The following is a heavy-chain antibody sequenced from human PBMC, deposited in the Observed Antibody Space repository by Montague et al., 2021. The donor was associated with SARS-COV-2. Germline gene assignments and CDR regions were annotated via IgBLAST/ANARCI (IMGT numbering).Heavy chain of an antibody. CDR2: ISDSGGST. J-gene: IGHJ4*02. Sequence: SLRLYCAASGFTFSSYAMSWVRQAPGKGLEWVSAISDSGGSTYYADSVKGRFTISRDNSKNTLYLQMNSLRAEDTAVYYCATSRFLEWLFTMDGTFDYWGQGTLVTVSS. CDR1: GFTFSSYA. V-gene: IGHV3-23*01. CDR3: ATSRFLEWLFTMDGTFDY. D-gene: IGHD3-3*01.